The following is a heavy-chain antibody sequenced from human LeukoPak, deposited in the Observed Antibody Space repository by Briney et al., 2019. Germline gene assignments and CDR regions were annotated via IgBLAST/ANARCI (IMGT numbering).Heavy chain of an antibody. CDR1: GFIFSSYA. CDR3: AKPLGGSSWNDY. V-gene: IGHV3-23*01. J-gene: IGHJ4*02. D-gene: IGHD6-13*01. CDR2: ISGSGGST. Sequence: GGSLRLSCAASGFIFSSYAMSWVRQAPGKGPEWVSTISGSGGSTYYADSVKGRFTISRDNSKNTLYLQMNSLRAEDTAVYYCAKPLGGSSWNDYWGQGTLVIVSS.